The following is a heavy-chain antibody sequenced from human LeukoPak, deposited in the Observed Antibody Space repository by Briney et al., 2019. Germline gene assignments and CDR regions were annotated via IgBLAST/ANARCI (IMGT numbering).Heavy chain of an antibody. CDR1: GFAFDDYA. Sequence: GRSLRLSCAASGFAFDDYAMHWVRQAPGKGLEWVSGISWNSGSIGYADSVKGRFTISRDNAKNSLYLQMNSLRAEDTALYYCARDRIWSGYYREANWFDPWGQGTLVTVSS. V-gene: IGHV3-9*01. CDR2: ISWNSGSI. J-gene: IGHJ5*02. CDR3: ARDRIWSGYYREANWFDP. D-gene: IGHD3-3*01.